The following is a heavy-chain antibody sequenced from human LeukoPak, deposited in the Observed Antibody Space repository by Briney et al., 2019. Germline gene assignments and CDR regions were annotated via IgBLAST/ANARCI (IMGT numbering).Heavy chain of an antibody. CDR1: GGTFSSYA. D-gene: IGHD6-13*01. CDR3: VLAAAGTYFDY. V-gene: IGHV1-69*13. CDR2: IIPIFGTA. Sequence: ASVKVSCKASGGTFSSYAISWVRQAPGQGLEWMGGIIPIFGTANYAQKFQGRVTITADESTSTAYMELSSLRSEDTAVYYCVLAAAGTYFDYWGQGTLVTVSS. J-gene: IGHJ4*02.